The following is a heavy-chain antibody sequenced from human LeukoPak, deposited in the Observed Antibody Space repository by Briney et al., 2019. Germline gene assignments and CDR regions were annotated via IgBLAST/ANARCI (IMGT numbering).Heavy chain of an antibody. J-gene: IGHJ2*01. Sequence: PGGSLRLSCAASGFPFDDYAMHWVRQAPGKGLEWVSGISWNSGSIGYADSVKGRFTISRDNAKNSLYLQMNSLRAEDTALYYCAKEPYFDLWGRGTLVTVSS. CDR2: ISWNSGSI. CDR3: AKEPYFDL. V-gene: IGHV3-9*01. CDR1: GFPFDDYA.